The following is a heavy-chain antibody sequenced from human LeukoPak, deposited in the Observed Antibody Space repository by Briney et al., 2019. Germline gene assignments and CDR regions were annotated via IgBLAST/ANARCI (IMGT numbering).Heavy chain of an antibody. D-gene: IGHD2-2*01. CDR3: ARGYCSSTSCSADYGMDV. V-gene: IGHV1-69*13. J-gene: IGHJ6*04. CDR2: IIPIFGTA. CDR1: VGTLSSYA. Sequence: ASVKVSCTVSVGTLSSYAISWVRQAPGQGLEWMGGIIPIFGTANYAQKFQGRVTITADESTSTAYMELSSLRSEDTAVYYCARGYCSSTSCSADYGMDVWGKGTTVTVSS.